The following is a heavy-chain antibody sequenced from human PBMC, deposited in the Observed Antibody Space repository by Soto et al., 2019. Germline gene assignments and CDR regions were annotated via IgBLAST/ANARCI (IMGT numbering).Heavy chain of an antibody. V-gene: IGHV3-74*01. Sequence: GGSLRLWCGASGVTFSSYWMQWVRQVPGRGLVWVSRISSDWSITNYADSVQGRFSISRENDKNTLYLQINSLRAEDTAVYYCTVNLAARSPGDYWGQGTLVTVSS. J-gene: IGHJ4*02. CDR2: ISSDWSIT. D-gene: IGHD6-6*01. CDR3: TVNLAARSPGDY. CDR1: GVTFSSYW.